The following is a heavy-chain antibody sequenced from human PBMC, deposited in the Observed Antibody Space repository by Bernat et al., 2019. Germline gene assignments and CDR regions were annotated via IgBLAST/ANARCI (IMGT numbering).Heavy chain of an antibody. CDR2: IYYSGST. V-gene: IGHV4-39*01. CDR1: GGSISSSSYY. Sequence: QLQLQESGPGLVKPSETLSLTCAVSGGSISSSSYYWGWIRQPPGKGLEWIGSIYYSGSTYYNPSLKSRVTISVDTSKNQFSLKLSSVTAADTAVYYCARPNGDYYMDVWGKGTTVTVSS. J-gene: IGHJ6*03. D-gene: IGHD4-17*01. CDR3: ARPNGDYYMDV.